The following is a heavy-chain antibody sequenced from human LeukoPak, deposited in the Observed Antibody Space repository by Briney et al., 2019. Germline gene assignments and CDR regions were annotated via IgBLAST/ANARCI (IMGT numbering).Heavy chain of an antibody. CDR2: ISYDGSNK. CDR1: GFTFSSYD. V-gene: IGHV3-30-3*01. J-gene: IGHJ4*02. Sequence: GRSLRLSCAASGFTFSSYDMHWVRQAPGEGLEWVTLISYDGSNKYYADSVMGRFTISRDNSKNTLYLQMNSLRADDTAVYYCARSKMTTVTTGYFDYWGQGTLVTVSS. CDR3: ARSKMTTVTTGYFDY. D-gene: IGHD4-17*01.